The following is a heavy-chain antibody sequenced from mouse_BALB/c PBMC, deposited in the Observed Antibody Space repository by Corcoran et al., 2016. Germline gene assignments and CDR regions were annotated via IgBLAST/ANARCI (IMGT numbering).Heavy chain of an antibody. CDR2: IDPANGNT. CDR3: ARWDWYCDV. J-gene: IGHJ1*01. CDR1: GFNIKDTY. Sequence: EVQLQQSGAELVKPGASVKLSCTASGFNIKDTYMHWVKQRPEQDLEWIGRIDPANGNTKYDPKFQGKATITADTSSNTAYLQLSSLTSEDTAVYYCARWDWYCDVWGVGTTVTVSS. V-gene: IGHV14-3*02.